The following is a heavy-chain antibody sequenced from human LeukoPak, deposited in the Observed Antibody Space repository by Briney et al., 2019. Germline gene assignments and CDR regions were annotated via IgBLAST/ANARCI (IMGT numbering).Heavy chain of an antibody. CDR3: VKDGAELLWFGELFDY. CDR1: GFTFSSYG. CDR2: IRYDGSNK. V-gene: IGHV3-30*02. Sequence: PGGSLRLSCAASGFTFSSYGMHWVRQAPGKGLEWVAFIRYDGSNKYYADSVKGRFTISRDNSKNTLYLQMNSLRAEDTAVYYCVKDGAELLWFGELFDYWGQGTLVTVSS. D-gene: IGHD3-10*01. J-gene: IGHJ4*02.